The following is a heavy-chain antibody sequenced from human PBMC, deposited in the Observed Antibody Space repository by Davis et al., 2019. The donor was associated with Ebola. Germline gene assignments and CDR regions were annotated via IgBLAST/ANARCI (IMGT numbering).Heavy chain of an antibody. CDR2: ISYDGSNK. CDR1: GFTFSSYG. D-gene: IGHD2-15*01. CDR3: AKQVAAPYYYYYYGMDV. V-gene: IGHV3-30*18. J-gene: IGHJ6*02. Sequence: GESLKISCAASGFTFSSYGMHWVRQAPGKGLEWVAVISYDGSNKYYADSVKGRFTISRDNSKNTLYLQMNSLRAEDTAVYYCAKQVAAPYYYYYYGMDVWGQGTTVTVSS.